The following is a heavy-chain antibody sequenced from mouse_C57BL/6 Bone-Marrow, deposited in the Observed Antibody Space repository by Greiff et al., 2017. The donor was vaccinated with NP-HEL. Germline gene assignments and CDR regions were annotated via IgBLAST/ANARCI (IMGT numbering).Heavy chain of an antibody. CDR2: IDPENGDT. J-gene: IGHJ4*01. CDR1: GFNIKDDY. CDR3: TTRLFYDGYYYAMDY. Sequence: VQLQQSGAELVRPGASVKLSCTASGFNIKDDYMHWVKQRPEQGLEWIGWIDPENGDTEYASKFKGKATITADTSSNTAYLQLSSLTSEDTAVYYYTTRLFYDGYYYAMDYWGQGTSVTVSS. V-gene: IGHV14-4*01. D-gene: IGHD2-3*01.